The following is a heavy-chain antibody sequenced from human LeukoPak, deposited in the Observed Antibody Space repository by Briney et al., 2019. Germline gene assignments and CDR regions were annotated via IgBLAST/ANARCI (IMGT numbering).Heavy chain of an antibody. CDR3: ARAPLGDFWSGYYNQNWFDP. J-gene: IGHJ5*02. Sequence: ASVKVSCKASGYTFTSYGISWVRQAPGQGLEWMGRISAYNGNTNYAQKLQGRVTMTTDTSTSTAYMELRSLRSDDTAVYYCARAPLGDFWSGYYNQNWFDPWGQGTLVTVSS. CDR2: ISAYNGNT. V-gene: IGHV1-18*01. CDR1: GYTFTSYG. D-gene: IGHD3-3*01.